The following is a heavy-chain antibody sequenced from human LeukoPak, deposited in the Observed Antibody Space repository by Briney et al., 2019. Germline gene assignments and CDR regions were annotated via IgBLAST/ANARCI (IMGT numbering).Heavy chain of an antibody. CDR1: GYSFTCYW. CDR2: IYPGDSDT. V-gene: IGHV5-51*01. Sequence: GESLKISCKSSGYSFTCYWIDWVRQMPGKGLEWMGIIYPGDSDTKYSPSFQGQVTISADKSISTAYLQWSSLKASDTAMYYCARGSLASSGGSFFDYWGQGTLVTVSS. CDR3: ARGSLASSGGSFFDY. D-gene: IGHD2-15*01. J-gene: IGHJ4*02.